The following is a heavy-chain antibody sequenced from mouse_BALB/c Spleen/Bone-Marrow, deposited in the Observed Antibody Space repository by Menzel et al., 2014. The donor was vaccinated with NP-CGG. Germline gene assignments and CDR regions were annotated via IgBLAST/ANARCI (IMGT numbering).Heavy chain of an antibody. J-gene: IGHJ4*01. CDR2: IRNKANGYTT. D-gene: IGHD1-2*01. V-gene: IGHV7-3*02. CDR1: GFTFTDYY. Sequence: DVKVEESGGGLVQPGGSLRLSCATSGFTFTDYYMSWVRQPPGKALEWLGFIRNKANGYTTEYSASVKGRFTISRDNSHSILYLQMNTLRAEDSATYYCAVRGITTATGAMDYWGQGTSVTVSS. CDR3: AVRGITTATGAMDY.